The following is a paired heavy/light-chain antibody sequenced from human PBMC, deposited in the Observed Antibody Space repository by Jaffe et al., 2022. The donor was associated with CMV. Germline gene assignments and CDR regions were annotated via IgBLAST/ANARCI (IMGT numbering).Light chain of an antibody. CDR2: GAS. CDR3: QQYGSSLWT. Sequence: ETVLTQSPGTLSLSPGERATLSCRASQSVSSNYLAWYQQKPGQAPRLLISGASSRATDIPDRFSGSGSGTDFTLTISRLEPEDFAVYYCQQYGSSLWTFGQGTKVEIK. CDR1: QSVSSNY. J-gene: IGKJ1*01. V-gene: IGKV3-20*01.
Heavy chain of an antibody. CDR1: GFTFSSYW. V-gene: IGHV3-74*01. CDR3: TRGTGIPYYFDY. J-gene: IGHJ4*02. D-gene: IGHD2-21*01. CDR2: INSDGINT. Sequence: EVQLVESGGNLVQPGGSLRLSCAASGFTFSSYWMHWVRQAPGKGLVWVSRINSDGINTNYADSVKGRFTISRDNAKNTLYLQMNSLRAEDTAVYYCTRGTGIPYYFDYWGQGTLVTVSS.